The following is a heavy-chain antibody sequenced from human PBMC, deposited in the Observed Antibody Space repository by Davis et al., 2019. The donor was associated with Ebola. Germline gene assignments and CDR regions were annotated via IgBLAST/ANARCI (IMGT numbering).Heavy chain of an antibody. J-gene: IGHJ4*02. V-gene: IGHV3-15*01. CDR1: GFSFSDAW. Sequence: GESLKISCVASGFSFSDAWMSWVRQAPGKGLEWVGRIKSRTKGATTEYAAPVKGRFTISRDDSKNTLYLQMNSLKTEDTAVYYCRSNFDYWGQGTLVTVSS. CDR2: IKSRTKGATT. CDR3: RSNFDY.